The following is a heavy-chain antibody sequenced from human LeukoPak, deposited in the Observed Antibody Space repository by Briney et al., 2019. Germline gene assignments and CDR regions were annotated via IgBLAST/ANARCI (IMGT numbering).Heavy chain of an antibody. V-gene: IGHV3-7*01. CDR1: GFTFSSYW. Sequence: GGSLRLSCAASGFTFSSYWMSWVRQAPGKGLEWVANIKQDGSEKYYVDSVKGRFTISRDNAKDSLYLQMNSLRAEDTAVYYCARAMVRGVKIFDSWGQGTLVTVSS. D-gene: IGHD3-10*01. CDR2: IKQDGSEK. J-gene: IGHJ4*02. CDR3: ARAMVRGVKIFDS.